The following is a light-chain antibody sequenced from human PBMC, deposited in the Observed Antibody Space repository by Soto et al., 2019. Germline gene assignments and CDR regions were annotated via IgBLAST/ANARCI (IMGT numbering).Light chain of an antibody. CDR1: QGISSY. CDR2: AAS. CDR3: QQLNSYPIT. Sequence: QLTQSPSFLSASVGDRVTITCRASQGISSYLAWYQQKPGKAPKLLIYAASTLQSGVPSRFSGSGSGTEFTLTISSLQPENFATYYCQQLNSYPITFGQGTRLEIK. J-gene: IGKJ5*01. V-gene: IGKV1-9*01.